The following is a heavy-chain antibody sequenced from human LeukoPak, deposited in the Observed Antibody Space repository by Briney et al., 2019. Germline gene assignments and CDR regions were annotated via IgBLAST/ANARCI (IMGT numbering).Heavy chain of an antibody. CDR1: GFTFRTFP. D-gene: IGHD3-10*01. CDR2: ISAGGDIA. J-gene: IGHJ3*02. V-gene: IGHV3-23*01. CDR3: AKSLFTSAHGSGRAFDI. Sequence: GGSLRLSCAASGFTFRTFPMGWVRQAPGKGLEWVSAISAGGDIAFYSDSVRGRFTISRDNSKETLYLQMNSLRAEDTALYYCAKSLFTSAHGSGRAFDIWGQGTMVTVSS.